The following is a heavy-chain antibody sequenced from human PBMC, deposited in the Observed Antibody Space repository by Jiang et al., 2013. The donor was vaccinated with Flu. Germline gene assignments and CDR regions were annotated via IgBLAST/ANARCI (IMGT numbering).Heavy chain of an antibody. D-gene: IGHD3-9*01. CDR3: ARWVDSYDILTGYYNGFFDY. V-gene: IGHV4-34*01. J-gene: IGHJ4*02. CDR2: INHSGST. Sequence: LLKPSETLSLTCAVYGGSFSGYYWSWIRQPPGKGLEWIGEINHSGSTNYNPSLKSRVTISVDTSKNQFSLKLSSVTAADTAVYYCARWVDSYDILTGYYNGFFDYWGQGTLVTVSS. CDR1: GGSFSGYY.